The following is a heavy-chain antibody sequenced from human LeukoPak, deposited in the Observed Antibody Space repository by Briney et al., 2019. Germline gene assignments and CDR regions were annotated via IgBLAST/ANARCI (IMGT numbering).Heavy chain of an antibody. CDR3: ARDLGDWGVIIESPPPFGY. D-gene: IGHD3-10*01. CDR1: GFTFTTYW. J-gene: IGHJ4*02. CDR2: IKQDGSEK. V-gene: IGHV3-7*03. Sequence: GGSLRLSCAASGFTFTTYWMNWVRQAPGKGLEWVANIKQDGSEKYYVDSVKGRFTISRDNAKNSLYLQMNSLRSDDTAVYYCARDLGDWGVIIESPPPFGYWGQGTLVTVSS.